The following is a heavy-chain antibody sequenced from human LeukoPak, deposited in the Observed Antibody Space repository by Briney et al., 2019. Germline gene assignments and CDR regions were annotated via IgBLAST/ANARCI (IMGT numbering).Heavy chain of an antibody. CDR3: VVQITYGELSDPVF. V-gene: IGHV3-21*01. D-gene: IGHD3-16*02. CDR1: GFTLTSLA. J-gene: IGHJ4*02. CDR2: SGTRNCTK. Sequence: GGSLRLSCAASGFTLTSLAMHCVRQAPGKRVECVSASGTRNCTKYFAGPGRGRFTISRDSAKNSMSLQINSLRAEDTSVHYCVVQITYGELSDPVFWGQGTLVSVAS.